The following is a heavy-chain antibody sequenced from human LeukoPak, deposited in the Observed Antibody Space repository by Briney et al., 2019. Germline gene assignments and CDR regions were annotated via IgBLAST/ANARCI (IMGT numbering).Heavy chain of an antibody. V-gene: IGHV4-34*01. Sequence: PSETLSLTCALYGGSFSDHYWSWIRQPPGKGLEWIGEIDHRGSTHYNASLMSRVTMSIDTSNNHSSLKLRSVTAADTAVYYCARRTPQMTTNEYALDIWGQGTMVTVSS. CDR2: IDHRGST. J-gene: IGHJ3*02. CDR3: ARRTPQMTTNEYALDI. D-gene: IGHD5-24*01. CDR1: GGSFSDHY.